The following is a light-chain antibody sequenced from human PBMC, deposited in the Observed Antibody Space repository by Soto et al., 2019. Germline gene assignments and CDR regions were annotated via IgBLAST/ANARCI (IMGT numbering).Light chain of an antibody. CDR2: KAS. Sequence: DIQMTQSPSNLSASVGDRVTITCRASESISGWLAWYQQKPGKAPKLVMFKASTLESGVPSRFSCSGSGTEFTLSISSLQPDDFAIYYCQQYNSYPRTFGQGTKVEIK. V-gene: IGKV1-5*03. J-gene: IGKJ1*01. CDR3: QQYNSYPRT. CDR1: ESISGW.